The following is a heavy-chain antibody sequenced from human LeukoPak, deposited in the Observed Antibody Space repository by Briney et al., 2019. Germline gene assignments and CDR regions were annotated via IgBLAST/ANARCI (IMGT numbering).Heavy chain of an antibody. CDR3: ARAPGGSGSYYGFDY. CDR1: GLTFDDYG. Sequence: GGSLRLSCAASGLTFDDYGMSWVRQAPGKGLEWVSGINWNGGSTGYADSVKGRFTISRDNAKNSLYLQMNSLRAEDTALYYCARAPGGSGSYYGFDYWGQGTLVNVSS. CDR2: INWNGGST. D-gene: IGHD1-26*01. J-gene: IGHJ4*02. V-gene: IGHV3-20*04.